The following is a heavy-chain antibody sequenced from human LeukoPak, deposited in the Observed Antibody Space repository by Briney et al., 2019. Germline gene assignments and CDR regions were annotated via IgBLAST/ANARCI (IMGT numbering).Heavy chain of an antibody. CDR1: GGSFSGYY. D-gene: IGHD4-17*01. J-gene: IGHJ4*02. Sequence: NPSETLSLTCAVYGGSFSGYYWSWIRQPPGKGLEWIGEINHSGSTNYNPSLKSRVTISVDTSKNQFSLKLSSVTAADTAVYYCARHDYGDEGYYWGQGTLVTVSS. CDR3: ARHDYGDEGYY. CDR2: INHSGST. V-gene: IGHV4-34*01.